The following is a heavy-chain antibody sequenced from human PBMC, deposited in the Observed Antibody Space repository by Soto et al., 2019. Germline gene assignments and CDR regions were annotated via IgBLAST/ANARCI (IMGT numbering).Heavy chain of an antibody. Sequence: HVLLVQSGAEVKRPGSSVKVSCKASGDTFSFYSINWVRQAPGLGLEWMGRVNPILSMSNYAQRFQGRVTMTADKSTSTAYMKLSGLRSEDTAMYYCATSYGSGYRAFDYWGEGALVTVSS. D-gene: IGHD3-10*01. CDR3: ATSYGSGYRAFDY. J-gene: IGHJ4*02. CDR1: GDTFSFYS. CDR2: VNPILSMS. V-gene: IGHV1-69*04.